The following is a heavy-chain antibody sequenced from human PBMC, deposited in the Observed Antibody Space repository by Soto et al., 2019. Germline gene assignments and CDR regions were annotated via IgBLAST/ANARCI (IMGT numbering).Heavy chain of an antibody. CDR3: ARDLGYYDSSGYFDY. D-gene: IGHD3-22*01. CDR2: ISSSGNLI. CDR1: GFTFSDKY. V-gene: IGHV3-11*01. J-gene: IGHJ4*02. Sequence: QVQLVESGGGLVKPGGSLRLSCAASGFTFSDKYMSWIRQAPGKGLEWVSLISSSGNLIYYADSVKGRFTISRDNAKNSLYLQMNSLRAEDTAVYCCARDLGYYDSSGYFDYWGQGTLVTVSS.